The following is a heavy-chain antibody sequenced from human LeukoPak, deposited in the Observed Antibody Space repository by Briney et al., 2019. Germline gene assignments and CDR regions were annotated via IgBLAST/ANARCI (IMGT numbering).Heavy chain of an antibody. CDR3: ARGNYDSWSGYYPRHDAFDI. D-gene: IGHD3-3*01. J-gene: IGHJ3*02. CDR1: GGSISSYY. CDR2: IYHSGST. Sequence: SQTLSLTCTVSGGSISSYYWSWIRQSPGKGLEWIGYIYHSGSTYYNPSLKSRVTISVDRSKNQFSLKLSSVTAADTAVYYCARGNYDSWSGYYPRHDAFDIWGQGTMVTVSS. V-gene: IGHV4-59*12.